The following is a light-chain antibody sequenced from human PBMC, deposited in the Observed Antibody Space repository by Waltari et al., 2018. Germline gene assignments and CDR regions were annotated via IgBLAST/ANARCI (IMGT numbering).Light chain of an antibody. Sequence: QSALTQPRSVSGSPGQSVTISCTGTSSDVGGYNYVSWYQRHPGQAPKLMLFDVTKRPAGVPDRFSGSKSGNAASLTIFGPQAEDEAEYCCCSWAGSYSRYVFGTGTEVTVL. V-gene: IGLV2-11*01. CDR3: CSWAGSYSRYV. CDR2: DVT. CDR1: SSDVGGYNY. J-gene: IGLJ1*01.